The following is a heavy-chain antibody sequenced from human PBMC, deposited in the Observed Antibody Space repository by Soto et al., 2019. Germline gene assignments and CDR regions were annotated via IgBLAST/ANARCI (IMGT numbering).Heavy chain of an antibody. CDR3: AREMATNLDY. D-gene: IGHD5-12*01. CDR1: GFTVSSNY. CDR2: IYGGGST. V-gene: IGHV3-66*01. J-gene: IGHJ4*02. Sequence: EVQLVESGGGLVQPGTSRRLSCVASGFTVSSNYMSWVRQAPGKGLEWVSVIYGGGSTYYADSVKGRFTISRDNSENTLYLQMNSLRAEDTAVYYCAREMATNLDYWGQGTLVTVSS.